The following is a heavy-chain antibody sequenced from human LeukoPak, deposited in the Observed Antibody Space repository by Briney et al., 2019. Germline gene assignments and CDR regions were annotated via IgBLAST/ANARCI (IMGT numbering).Heavy chain of an antibody. V-gene: IGHV1-18*01. CDR1: GYTFTSYG. D-gene: IGHD6-13*01. CDR3: ARGVFIAAAGMWGLFDY. CDR2: ISAYNGNT. Sequence: GASVKVSCKASGYTFTSYGISWVRQAPGQGLEWMGWISAYNGNTNYAQKLQGRVTMTTDTSASTAYMELRSLRSDDTAVYYCARGVFIAAAGMWGLFDYWGQGTLVTVSS. J-gene: IGHJ4*02.